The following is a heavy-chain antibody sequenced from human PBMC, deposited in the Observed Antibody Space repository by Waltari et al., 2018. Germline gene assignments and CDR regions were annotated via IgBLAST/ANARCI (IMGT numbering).Heavy chain of an antibody. Sequence: QVQLQQWGAGLLKPSETLSLTCAVSGGSISSYYWSWIRQPAGKGLEWIGRIYTSGSTNYNPSLKSRVTMSVDTSKNQFSLKLSSVTAADTAVYYCARDRRSYYDSSGYFDYWGQGTLVTVSS. CDR2: IYTSGST. CDR1: GGSISSYY. J-gene: IGHJ4*02. V-gene: IGHV4-59*10. CDR3: ARDRRSYYDSSGYFDY. D-gene: IGHD3-22*01.